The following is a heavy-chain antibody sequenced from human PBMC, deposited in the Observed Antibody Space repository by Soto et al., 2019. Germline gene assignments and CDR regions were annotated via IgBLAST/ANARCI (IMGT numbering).Heavy chain of an antibody. CDR3: ARGGGYDFLGFMDV. Sequence: PGGSLRLSCAASGFTFSSYEMNWVRQAPGKGLEWVSYISSSGSTIYYADSVKGRLTISRDNAKNSLYLQMNSLRAEDTAVYYCARGGGYDFLGFMDVWGEGTTVTVSS. J-gene: IGHJ6*03. V-gene: IGHV3-48*03. CDR2: ISSSGSTI. D-gene: IGHD5-12*01. CDR1: GFTFSSYE.